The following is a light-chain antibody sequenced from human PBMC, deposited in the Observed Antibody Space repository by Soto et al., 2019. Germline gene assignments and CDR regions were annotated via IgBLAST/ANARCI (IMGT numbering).Light chain of an antibody. CDR1: QSVSSSY. V-gene: IGKV3-20*01. CDR3: QQYGSSPRLT. J-gene: IGKJ4*01. Sequence: EIVLTQSPGTLSLSPGERATLSCRASQSVSSSYLAWYQQKPGQAPRLLIYGASSKATGIPDRFRGSGSETDFTLTISRLAPEDNAAYYCQQYGSSPRLTFGGRNKVEIK. CDR2: GAS.